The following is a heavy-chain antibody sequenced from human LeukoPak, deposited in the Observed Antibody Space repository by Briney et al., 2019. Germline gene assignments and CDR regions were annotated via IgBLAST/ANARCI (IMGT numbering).Heavy chain of an antibody. Sequence: ASAKVSCKASGYTFTSYYMHWVRQAPGQGLEWMGIINPSGGSTSYAQKFQGRVTMTRDTSTSTVYMELSSLRSEDTAVYYCARAKEIVGATSSFDYWGQGTLVTVSS. CDR2: INPSGGST. CDR3: ARAKEIVGATSSFDY. V-gene: IGHV1-46*03. J-gene: IGHJ4*02. D-gene: IGHD1-26*01. CDR1: GYTFTSYY.